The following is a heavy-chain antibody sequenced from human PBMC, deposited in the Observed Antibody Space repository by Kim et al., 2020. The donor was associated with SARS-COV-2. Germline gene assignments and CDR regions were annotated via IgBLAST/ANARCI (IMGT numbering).Heavy chain of an antibody. D-gene: IGHD3-22*01. Sequence: GGSLRLSCAASGFTFDDYAMHWVRQAPGKGLEWVSGISWNSGSIGYADSVKGRFTISRDNAKNSLYLQMNSLRAEDTALYYCAKDMTDSSGYYFGAFDIWGQGTMVTVSS. CDR3: AKDMTDSSGYYFGAFDI. V-gene: IGHV3-9*01. J-gene: IGHJ3*02. CDR2: ISWNSGSI. CDR1: GFTFDDYA.